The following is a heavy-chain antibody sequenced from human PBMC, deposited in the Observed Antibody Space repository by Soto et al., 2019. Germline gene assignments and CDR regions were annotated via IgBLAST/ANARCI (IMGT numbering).Heavy chain of an antibody. CDR2: ISSNGRDI. CDR1: GFTFNNYN. J-gene: IGHJ3*01. D-gene: IGHD3-10*01. V-gene: IGHV3-21*04. Sequence: GGSLRLSCAASGFTFNNYNMNWARQAPGKGLEWVSTISSNGRDIFYGDSVKGRFTVSRDNAKNSLYLQMNSLTVEDTAVYYCTRESPLWDFFYYRGNGFDVWGQGTVVTVSS. CDR3: TRESPLWDFFYYRGNGFDV.